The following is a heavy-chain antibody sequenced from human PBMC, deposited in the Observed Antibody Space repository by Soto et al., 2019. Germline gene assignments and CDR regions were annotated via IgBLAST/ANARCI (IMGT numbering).Heavy chain of an antibody. D-gene: IGHD3-9*01. Sequence: QVQLQESGPGLVKPLETLSLTCTVPGGYITSYYWSWVRQPPGMGLEWIGYIYYNGNINYNPYLNSRLTISLYTSKNQFSLRLSSVTAEATAVYYCATGRVYFAAEYWGQGTLLTVYS. CDR1: GGYITSYY. V-gene: IGHV4-59*01. CDR3: ATGRVYFAAEY. CDR2: IYYNGNI. J-gene: IGHJ4*02.